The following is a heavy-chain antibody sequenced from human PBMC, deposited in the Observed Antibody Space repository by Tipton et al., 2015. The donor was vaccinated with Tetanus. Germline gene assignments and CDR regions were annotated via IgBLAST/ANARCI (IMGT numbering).Heavy chain of an antibody. D-gene: IGHD2-15*01. Sequence: GLVKPSETLSLTCSVSGGSINPYYWGWIRQPPGKGLEWIGSIYYSGSTYYNPSLKSRVTISVDTSKNQFSLKLSSVTAADTAVYYCARPPLGYCGGGNCFAWFDCWGQGALVTVSS. CDR3: ARPPLGYCGGGNCFAWFDC. V-gene: IGHV4-39*01. J-gene: IGHJ4*02. CDR2: IYYSGST. CDR1: GGSINPYY.